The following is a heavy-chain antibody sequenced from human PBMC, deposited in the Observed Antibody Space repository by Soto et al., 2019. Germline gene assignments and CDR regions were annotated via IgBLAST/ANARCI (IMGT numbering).Heavy chain of an antibody. D-gene: IGHD2-2*01. CDR1: GGSISSYY. CDR3: ARGLRRQLLNWFDP. J-gene: IGHJ5*02. V-gene: IGHV4-59*01. CDR2: IYYIGST. Sequence: SETLSLTCTVSGGSISSYYWSWIRQPPGKGLEWIGYIYYIGSTNYNPSLKSRVTISVDTSKNQFSLKLSSVTAADTAVYYCARGLRRQLLNWFDPWGQGTLVTVSS.